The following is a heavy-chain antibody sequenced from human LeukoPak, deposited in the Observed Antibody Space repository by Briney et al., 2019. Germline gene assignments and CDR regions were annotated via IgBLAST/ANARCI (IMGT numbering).Heavy chain of an antibody. D-gene: IGHD1-20*01. J-gene: IGHJ2*01. V-gene: IGHV3-23*01. CDR1: GFTFSADA. CDR2: INYNGGST. CDR3: ARRYNWKAFDP. Sequence: PGGSLRLSCAASGFTFSADAMNWVRQAPGKGLEWVSTINYNGGSTYYADSVEGRFTISRDNSKNTLYLQMNSLRAEDTAIYYCARRYNWKAFDPWGRGTLVTVSS.